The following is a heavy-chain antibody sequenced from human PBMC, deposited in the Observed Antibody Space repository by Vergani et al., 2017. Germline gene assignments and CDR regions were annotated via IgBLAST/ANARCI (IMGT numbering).Heavy chain of an antibody. CDR1: GYRFSSSW. CDR3: SFRRSLLREFDI. CDR2: IFPDDSDT. Sequence: EVQLVQSGAEVKKPGESLKISCKGFGYRFSSSWIGWVRQMPGKGLEWLVIIFPDDSDTRYSPSFQGPVTISADKSISTVYLQWNSLKASDTAMYYCSFRRSLLREFDIWGQGTLVTVSS. V-gene: IGHV5-51*01. J-gene: IGHJ4*02. D-gene: IGHD1-26*01.